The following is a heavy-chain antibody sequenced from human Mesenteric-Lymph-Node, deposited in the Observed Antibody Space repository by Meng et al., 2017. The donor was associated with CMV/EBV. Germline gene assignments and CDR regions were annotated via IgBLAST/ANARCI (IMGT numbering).Heavy chain of an antibody. D-gene: IGHD6-13*01. J-gene: IGHJ4*02. Sequence: SGFSFSSYGMHWVRQAPGKGLEWVAVIWYDGSNKYYADSVKGRFTISRDNSKNTLYLQMNSLRAEDTAVYYCARGTGWQQLARGGTDYWGQGTLVTVSS. CDR3: ARGTGWQQLARGGTDY. CDR1: GFSFSSYG. V-gene: IGHV3-33*01. CDR2: IWYDGSNK.